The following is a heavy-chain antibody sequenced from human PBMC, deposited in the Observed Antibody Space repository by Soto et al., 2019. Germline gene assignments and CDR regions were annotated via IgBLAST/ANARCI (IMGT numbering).Heavy chain of an antibody. J-gene: IGHJ6*02. CDR1: GFTFSSYG. Sequence: HPGGSLRLSCAASGFTFSSYGMHWVRQAPGKGLEWVAVIWYDGSNKYYADSVKGRFTISRDNSKNTLYLQMNSLRAEDTAVYYCARPSGYEDEYYYYGMDVWGQGTTVTVSS. D-gene: IGHD5-12*01. V-gene: IGHV3-33*01. CDR2: IWYDGSNK. CDR3: ARPSGYEDEYYYYGMDV.